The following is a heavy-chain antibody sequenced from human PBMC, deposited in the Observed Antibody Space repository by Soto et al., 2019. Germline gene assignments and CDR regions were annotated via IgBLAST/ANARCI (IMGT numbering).Heavy chain of an antibody. Sequence: EVQLVESGGGLVQPGGSLRLSCAASGFTFSSYWMSWVRQAPGKGLEWVANIKQDGSEKYYVDSVKGRFTISRDNAKHSLYLQMNSLRAEDTAVYYCARDFLINRGDYWSGVPIDYWGQGTLVTVSS. D-gene: IGHD4-17*01. CDR1: GFTFSSYW. CDR2: IKQDGSEK. CDR3: ARDFLINRGDYWSGVPIDY. J-gene: IGHJ4*02. V-gene: IGHV3-7*01.